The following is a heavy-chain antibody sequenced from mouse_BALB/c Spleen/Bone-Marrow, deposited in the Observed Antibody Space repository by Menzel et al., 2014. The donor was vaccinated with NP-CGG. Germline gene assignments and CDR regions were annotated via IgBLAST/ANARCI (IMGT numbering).Heavy chain of an antibody. Sequence: VKLQESGAELVRPGTSVQLSCKASGYSLTNYWTNWVKQRPGQGLEWIGMIHPSDSESRLNQKFKDKATLTVDKSSTTAYMQLSSPTSEDSAVYYCARGLGEIWGYWGQGTTLTASS. J-gene: IGHJ2*01. CDR3: ARGLGEIWGY. CDR1: GYSLTNYW. CDR2: IHPSDSES. D-gene: IGHD4-1*01. V-gene: IGHV1-61*01.